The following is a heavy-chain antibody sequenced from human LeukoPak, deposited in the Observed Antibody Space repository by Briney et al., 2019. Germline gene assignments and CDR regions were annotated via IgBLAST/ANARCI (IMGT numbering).Heavy chain of an antibody. J-gene: IGHJ4*02. CDR1: GFTFSSYA. Sequence: GGSLRLSCAASGFTFSSYAMSWVRQAPGKGLDWVSAISGSGGSTYYADSVKGRFTISRDNSKNTLYLQMNSLRAEDTAVYYCVYYCSSTSCYLQGYWGQGTLVTVSS. CDR2: ISGSGGST. V-gene: IGHV3-23*01. D-gene: IGHD2-2*01. CDR3: VYYCSSTSCYLQGY.